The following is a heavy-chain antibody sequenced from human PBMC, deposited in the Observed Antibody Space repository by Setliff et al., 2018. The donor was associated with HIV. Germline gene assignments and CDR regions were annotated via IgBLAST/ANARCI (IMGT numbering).Heavy chain of an antibody. V-gene: IGHV3-23*01. J-gene: IGHJ5*02. CDR1: GFTFSSYA. D-gene: IGHD2-2*01. CDR3: TKNSDCSSDTCFVDWFDP. Sequence: GGSLRLSCAASGFTFSSYAMSWVRQAPGKGLEWLSAISGSGDRTFYPDSVKGRITISRDNSKNTLYLQMNSLRTDDTAVYYCTKNSDCSSDTCFVDWFDPWGQGTLVTVSS. CDR2: ISGSGDRT.